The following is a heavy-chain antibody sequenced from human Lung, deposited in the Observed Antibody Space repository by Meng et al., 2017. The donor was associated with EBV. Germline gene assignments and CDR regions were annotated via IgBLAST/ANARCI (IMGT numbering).Heavy chain of an antibody. J-gene: IGHJ5*02. CDR3: ARWPPCSGGSCYGNWFDP. CDR2: INHSGST. V-gene: IGHV4-34*01. Sequence: VHVQQGGAGLLKPSETLALPWAVYGGSFSGCYWSWSRQPPGKGLEWIGEINHSGSTNYNPSLKSRVTISVDTSKNQFSLKLSSVTAADTAVYYCARWPPCSGGSCYGNWFDPWGQGTLVTVSS. CDR1: GGSFSGCY. D-gene: IGHD2-15*01.